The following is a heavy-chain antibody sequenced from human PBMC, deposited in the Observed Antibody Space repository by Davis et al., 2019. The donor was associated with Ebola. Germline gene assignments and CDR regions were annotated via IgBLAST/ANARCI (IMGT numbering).Heavy chain of an antibody. J-gene: IGHJ6*02. V-gene: IGHV3-48*01. Sequence: GESLKISCAASGFTFSSYSMNWVRQAPGKGLEWVSYISSSSSTIYYADSVKGRFTISRDNSKNTLYLQMNSLRAEDTAVYYCAAGYYYYGMDVWGQGTTVTVSS. CDR3: AAGYYYYGMDV. D-gene: IGHD3-10*01. CDR1: GFTFSSYS. CDR2: ISSSSSTI.